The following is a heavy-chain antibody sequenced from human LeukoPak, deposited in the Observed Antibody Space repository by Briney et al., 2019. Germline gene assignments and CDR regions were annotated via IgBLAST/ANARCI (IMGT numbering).Heavy chain of an antibody. Sequence: GGSLRLSCAASGFTFSVYWMHWVRQAPGKGLVWVSRLNGDGSTTTYADSVMGRFTISRDNAKNTLYLQMNSLRAEDTAVYYCARWDNSGYYSLDYWGQGTLVTVSS. J-gene: IGHJ4*02. CDR1: GFTFSVYW. V-gene: IGHV3-74*01. CDR2: LNGDGSTT. D-gene: IGHD3-22*01. CDR3: ARWDNSGYYSLDY.